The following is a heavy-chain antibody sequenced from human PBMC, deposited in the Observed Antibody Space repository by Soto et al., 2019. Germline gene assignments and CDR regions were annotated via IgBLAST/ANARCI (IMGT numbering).Heavy chain of an antibody. D-gene: IGHD6-19*01. V-gene: IGHV4-59*01. CDR1: GGSISSYY. CDR3: ATPSLSSGPSDHTNFDY. CDR2: IYYSGST. Sequence: SETLSLTCTVSGGSISSYYWSWIRQPPGKGLEWIGYIYYSGSTNYNPSLKSRVTITVDTSKNQFSLKLSSVTAADTAVYYCATPSLSSGPSDHTNFDYWGQGTLVTVSS. J-gene: IGHJ4*02.